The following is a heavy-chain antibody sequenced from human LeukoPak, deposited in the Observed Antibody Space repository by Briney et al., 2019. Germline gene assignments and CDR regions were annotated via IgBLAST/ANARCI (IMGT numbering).Heavy chain of an antibody. Sequence: GGSLRLSCAASGSTVSSNYMSWVRQAPGKGLEWVSSISGSGGSTQYADSVQGRFAISRDNSKSTLYLQMNSLRVEDTAMYFCARDPNGDYIGTFDMWGRGTMVSVSS. D-gene: IGHD4-17*01. V-gene: IGHV3-23*01. J-gene: IGHJ3*02. CDR3: ARDPNGDYIGTFDM. CDR2: ISGSGGST. CDR1: GSTVSSNY.